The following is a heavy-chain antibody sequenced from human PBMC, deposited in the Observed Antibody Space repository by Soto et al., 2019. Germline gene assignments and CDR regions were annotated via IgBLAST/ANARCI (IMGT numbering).Heavy chain of an antibody. D-gene: IGHD6-13*01. CDR3: AKTSGYSSSWLDY. J-gene: IGHJ4*02. CDR1: GFTFSSYA. Sequence: PGGSLRLSCAASGFTFSSYAMSWVRQAPGKGLDWVSAISGSGGSTYYADSVKGRFTISRDNSKNTLYLQMNSLRAEDTAVYYCAKTSGYSSSWLDYWGQGTLVTVSS. V-gene: IGHV3-23*01. CDR2: ISGSGGST.